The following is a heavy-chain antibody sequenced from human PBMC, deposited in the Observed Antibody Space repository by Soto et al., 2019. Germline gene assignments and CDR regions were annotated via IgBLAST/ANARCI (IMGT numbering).Heavy chain of an antibody. CDR3: AKDRRNPRRPPRGSGISYGMDV. CDR2: ISWNSGRI. Sequence: EVQLVESGGGLVQPGRSLRLSCAASGFTFDDYAMHWVRQAPGKGLEWVSGISWNSGRIGYADSVKGRFTISRDNAKISLYLQLNSLRAEDTALYYCAKDRRNPRRPPRGSGISYGMDVWGQGTTVTVSS. D-gene: IGHD3-10*01. V-gene: IGHV3-9*01. CDR1: GFTFDDYA. J-gene: IGHJ6*02.